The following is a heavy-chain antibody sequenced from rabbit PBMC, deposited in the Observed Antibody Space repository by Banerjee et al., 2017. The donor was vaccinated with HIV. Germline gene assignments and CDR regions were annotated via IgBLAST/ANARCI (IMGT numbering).Heavy chain of an antibody. J-gene: IGHJ4*01. CDR2: IYPSSGST. CDR3: ARGIASTSNYYVGYYFNL. Sequence: QSLEESGGDLVKPGASLTLTCTASGFSFSSSYWICWVRQAPGKGLEWIACIYPSSGSTYYASWAKGRFTISKTSSTTVTLQMTCLTAADTATYFCARGIASTSNYYVGYYFNLWGPGTLVTVS. D-gene: IGHD1-1*01. V-gene: IGHV1S40*01. CDR1: GFSFSSSYW.